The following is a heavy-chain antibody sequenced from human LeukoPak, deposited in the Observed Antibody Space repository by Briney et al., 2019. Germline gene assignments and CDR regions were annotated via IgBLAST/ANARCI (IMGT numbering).Heavy chain of an antibody. D-gene: IGHD3-10*01. CDR3: ARVGHYYGSGSKYYYYYYMDV. J-gene: IGHJ6*03. CDR1: GGTFSSYA. CDR2: IIPIFGTA. Sequence: ASVKVSCKASGGTFSSYAISWVRQAPGQGLEWMGGIIPIFGTANYAQKFQGRVTITADESTSTAYMELSSLGSEDTAVYYCARVGHYYGSGSKYYYYYYMDVWGKGTTVTISS. V-gene: IGHV1-69*13.